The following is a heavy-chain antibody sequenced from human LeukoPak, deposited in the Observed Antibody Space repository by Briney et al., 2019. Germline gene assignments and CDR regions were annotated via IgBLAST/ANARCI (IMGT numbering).Heavy chain of an antibody. CDR3: ARVGDGSSSWYPLH. D-gene: IGHD6-13*01. CDR2: IYYSGST. CDR1: GGSISTYY. J-gene: IGHJ4*02. Sequence: PSETLCLTCTVSGGSISTYYWSWIRQAPGKGLEWLGYIYYSGSTNYNPSLKSRVTISVDTFKNQFSLKLSSVTAADTAVYYCARVGDGSSSWYPLHWGQGTLVTVSS. V-gene: IGHV4-59*08.